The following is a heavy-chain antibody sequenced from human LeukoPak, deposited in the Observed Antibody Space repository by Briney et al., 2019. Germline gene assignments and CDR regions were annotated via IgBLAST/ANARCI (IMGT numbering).Heavy chain of an antibody. V-gene: IGHV1-46*01. D-gene: IGHD3-22*01. CDR2: INPSSGKI. CDR1: GYTFISYY. Sequence: ASVKVSCKASGYTFISYYMHWVRQAPGQGLEWMGIINPSSGKINYAQKFQGRVTMTRDTSTSTVYMELSSLRSDDTAVYYCARDLASSGYYWDWGQGTLVTVSS. CDR3: ARDLASSGYYWD. J-gene: IGHJ4*02.